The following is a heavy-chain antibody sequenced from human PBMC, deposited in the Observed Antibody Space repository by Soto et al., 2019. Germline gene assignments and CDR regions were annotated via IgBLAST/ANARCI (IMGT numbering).Heavy chain of an antibody. Sequence: QVQLVQSGAEVKKPGASVKVSCKASVYTFTSYAMHWVRQAPGQRLEWMGWINAGNGNTKYSQKFQGRVTITRDTSASTSYMELSSLRSEDTAVYYCARDQGELPAWFDPWGQGTLVTVSS. V-gene: IGHV1-3*01. CDR2: INAGNGNT. CDR1: VYTFTSYA. J-gene: IGHJ5*02. CDR3: ARDQGELPAWFDP. D-gene: IGHD1-26*01.